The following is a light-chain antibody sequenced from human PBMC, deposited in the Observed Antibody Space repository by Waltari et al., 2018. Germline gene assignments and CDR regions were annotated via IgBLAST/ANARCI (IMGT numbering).Light chain of an antibody. CDR1: ISNIGANYA. V-gene: IGLV1-40*01. Sequence: QSVLTQPPSVSGAPGQPVTISGTGSISNIGANYALQLSQPVPGTAPKLPIFGNKYRPSGVPDRFSGSKSGTSASLAISGLQAEDEAHYFCHSFDSKLGGAVFGSGTEVTV. CDR3: HSFDSKLGGAV. J-gene: IGLJ1*01. CDR2: GNK.